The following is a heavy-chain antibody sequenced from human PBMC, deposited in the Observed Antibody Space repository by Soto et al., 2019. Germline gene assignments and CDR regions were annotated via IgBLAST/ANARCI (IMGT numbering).Heavy chain of an antibody. D-gene: IGHD3-10*01. CDR1: GYTFTSYG. CDR3: ATYGSGSYYGVFDP. CDR2: ISAYNGNT. J-gene: IGHJ5*02. V-gene: IGHV1-18*01. Sequence: ASVKVSCKASGYTFTSYGISWVRQAPGQGLEWMGWISAYNGNTKYSQKFQGRVTFTRDISASTAYMELSILRTEDTAIYYCATYGSGSYYGVFDPWGQGTLVTVSS.